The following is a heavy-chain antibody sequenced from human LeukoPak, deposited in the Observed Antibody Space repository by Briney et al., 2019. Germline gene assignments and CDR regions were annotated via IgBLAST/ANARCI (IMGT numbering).Heavy chain of an antibody. V-gene: IGHV3-30*02. Sequence: GGSLSLSCSASGFTFSNYGMHWVRQAPGKGLEWVAFIQYKGNTEYYADSVKGRFAISRDNAKNSLFLQMNSLRAEDTAVYFCAKSTRAVMAMMDVWGKGTTVTVSS. D-gene: IGHD3-16*01. CDR1: GFTFSNYG. CDR2: IQYKGNTE. CDR3: AKSTRAVMAMMDV. J-gene: IGHJ6*04.